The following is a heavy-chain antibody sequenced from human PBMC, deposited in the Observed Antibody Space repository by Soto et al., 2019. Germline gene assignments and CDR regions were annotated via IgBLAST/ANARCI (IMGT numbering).Heavy chain of an antibody. CDR2: IKQDGREK. J-gene: IGHJ5*02. D-gene: IGHD3-16*01. CDR1: GFSFSSYW. V-gene: IGHV3-7*03. CDR3: AGDGVRNGAYNGWLDP. Sequence: SGGSLRLSCAASGFSFSSYWMTWVRQAPGKGLEWVANIKQDGREKYYVASVKGRFTISRDNGKNLLFLQMDSLTPDGTAVYYCAGDGVRNGAYNGWLDPWGQGTLVTVSS.